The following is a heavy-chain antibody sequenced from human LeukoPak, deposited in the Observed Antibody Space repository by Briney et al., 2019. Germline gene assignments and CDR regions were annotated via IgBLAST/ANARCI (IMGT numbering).Heavy chain of an antibody. V-gene: IGHV3-30*03. CDR2: ISYDGSNK. J-gene: IGHJ6*02. Sequence: GGSLRLSCAASGFTFSSYGMHWVRQAPGKGLGWVAVISYDGSNKNYADSVKGRFTISRDNAKNSLYLQMNSLRAEDTAVYYCARDALNYYGMDVWGQGTTVTVSS. CDR3: ARDALNYYGMDV. CDR1: GFTFSSYG.